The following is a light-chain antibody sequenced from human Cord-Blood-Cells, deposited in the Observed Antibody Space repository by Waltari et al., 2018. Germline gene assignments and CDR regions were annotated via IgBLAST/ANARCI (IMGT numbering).Light chain of an antibody. V-gene: IGKV3-20*01. Sequence: EIVLTQSPGTLSLSPGERATLSCRASQSVSSSYLAWYQQKPGQAPRLLIYGASSRATGIPDRFSGSESGTDFTLTISRLEPEDFAVYYFQQYGSSRTFGQGTKVEIK. CDR1: QSVSSSY. J-gene: IGKJ1*01. CDR3: QQYGSSRT. CDR2: GAS.